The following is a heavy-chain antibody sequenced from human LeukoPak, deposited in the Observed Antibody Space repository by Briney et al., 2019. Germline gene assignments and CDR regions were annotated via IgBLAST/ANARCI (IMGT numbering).Heavy chain of an antibody. Sequence: SETLSLTCAVYGGSFGGYYWSWIRQPPGKGLEWIGEINHSGSTSYNPSLKSRVTISVDTSKNQFSLKLSSVTAADTAVYYCARTRVVVVVATINDAFDIWGQGTMVTVSS. CDR1: GGSFGGYY. CDR2: INHSGST. D-gene: IGHD2-15*01. J-gene: IGHJ3*02. CDR3: ARTRVVVVVATINDAFDI. V-gene: IGHV4-34*01.